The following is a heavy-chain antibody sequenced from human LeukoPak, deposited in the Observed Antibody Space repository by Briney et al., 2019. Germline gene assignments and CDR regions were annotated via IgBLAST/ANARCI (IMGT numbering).Heavy chain of an antibody. CDR1: GFTFSSYW. D-gene: IGHD3-22*01. CDR2: INSDGSST. V-gene: IGHV3-74*01. Sequence: PGGSLRLSCAASGFTFSSYWMHWVRQAPGKGLVWVSRINSDGSSTSYADSVKGRFTISRDNAKNTLYLQMNSLRAEDTAVYYCASQSGSGHYEDYWGQGAWSPSPQ. J-gene: IGHJ4*02. CDR3: ASQSGSGHYEDY.